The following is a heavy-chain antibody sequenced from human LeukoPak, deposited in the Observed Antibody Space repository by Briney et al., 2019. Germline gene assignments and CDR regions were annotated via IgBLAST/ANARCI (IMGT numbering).Heavy chain of an antibody. CDR1: GDSITSDTYY. CDR3: ARRHYGSGYYPYYFDY. V-gene: IGHV4-39*01. J-gene: IGHJ4*02. CDR2: IYYSGTT. Sequence: SETLSLTCTVSGDSITSDTYYWGWIRQPPGKELEWIGTIYYSGTTFYNPSLKGRVTISVDTSKNQFSLRLNSVTAADTAVYYCARRHYGSGYYPYYFDYWGQGTLVTVSS. D-gene: IGHD3-10*01.